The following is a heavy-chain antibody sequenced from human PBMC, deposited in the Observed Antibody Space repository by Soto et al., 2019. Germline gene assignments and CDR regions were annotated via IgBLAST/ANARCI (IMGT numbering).Heavy chain of an antibody. J-gene: IGHJ5*02. Sequence: ASVKVSCKASGYTFTSYGISWVRQAPGQGLEWMGWISAYNGNTNYAQKLQGRVTMTTDTSTSTAYMELRSLRSDDTAVYYCARGTYYDFWSGYYAPTSGSRFDPWGQGTLVTVSS. CDR3: ARGTYYDFWSGYYAPTSGSRFDP. CDR1: GYTFTSYG. D-gene: IGHD3-3*01. V-gene: IGHV1-18*01. CDR2: ISAYNGNT.